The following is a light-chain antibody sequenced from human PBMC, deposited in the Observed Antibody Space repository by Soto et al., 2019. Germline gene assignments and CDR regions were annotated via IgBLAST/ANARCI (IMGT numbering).Light chain of an antibody. CDR1: SSDVGGYDY. V-gene: IGLV2-14*01. J-gene: IGLJ2*01. CDR3: ISYTTSSTLMV. CDR2: EVS. Sequence: QSALTQPASVSGSPGQSITISCTGASSDVGGYDYASWYQQHPGKAPKLMIFEVSNRPSGVSNRFSGSKSGNTASLNISGLQAEDEADYYCISYTTSSTLMVFGGGTKLTVL.